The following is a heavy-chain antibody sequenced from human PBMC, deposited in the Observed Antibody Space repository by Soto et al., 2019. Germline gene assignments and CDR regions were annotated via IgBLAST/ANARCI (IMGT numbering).Heavy chain of an antibody. CDR2: IKEDGSDK. CDR3: ASHPPRGDYNKYATTY. J-gene: IGHJ4*02. Sequence: GGSLRLSCAVSGFTFGNYWMSWVRQAPGKGLEWVANIKEDGSDKYYLDSVKGRFAISRDNAKNSLYLQMNSLRAEDTAIYYCASHPPRGDYNKYATTYCGPGTLVTVFS. D-gene: IGHD4-4*01. CDR1: GFTFGNYW. V-gene: IGHV3-7*03.